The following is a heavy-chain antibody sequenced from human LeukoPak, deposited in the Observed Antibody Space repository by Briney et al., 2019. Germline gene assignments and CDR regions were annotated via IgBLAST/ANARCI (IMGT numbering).Heavy chain of an antibody. D-gene: IGHD1-1*01. V-gene: IGHV4-39*07. Sequence: PSETLSLTCVVSGGSISSTSYYWGWIRQPPGKGLEWIGSIYYSGSTYYSPSLKSRVTISVDTSKNQFSLKLSSVTAADTAVYYCTRGAGSTTSNDAFDIWGQGTMVTVSS. CDR3: TRGAGSTTSNDAFDI. CDR2: IYYSGST. J-gene: IGHJ3*02. CDR1: GGSISSTSYY.